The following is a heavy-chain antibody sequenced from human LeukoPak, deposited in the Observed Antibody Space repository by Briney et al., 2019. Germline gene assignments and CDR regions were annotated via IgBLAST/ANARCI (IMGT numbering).Heavy chain of an antibody. Sequence: PGGSLRLSCAASGFTFSYYAMTWVRQAPGKGLEWVSTISSGGGGPTYYADSVKGRFTISRDNTKNTLYLQMNSLRAEDAAVYFCAKNSGYSWQYFFDFWGQGTPVTVSS. CDR3: AKNSGYSWQYFFDF. J-gene: IGHJ4*02. V-gene: IGHV3-23*01. D-gene: IGHD6-25*01. CDR2: ISSGGGGPT. CDR1: GFTFSYYA.